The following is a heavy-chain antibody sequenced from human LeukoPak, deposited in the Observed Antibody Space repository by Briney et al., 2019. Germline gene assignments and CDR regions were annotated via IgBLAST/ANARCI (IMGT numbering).Heavy chain of an antibody. CDR3: ATSLVVTAFDI. CDR1: GFTFSSYG. CDR2: ISYDGSNK. D-gene: IGHD3-22*01. V-gene: IGHV3-30*03. Sequence: GGSLRLSCAASGFTFSSYGMHWVRQAPGKGLEWVAVISYDGSNKYYADSVKGRFTISRDNSKNTLYLQMNSLRAEDTAVYYCATSLVVTAFDIWGQGTMVTVSS. J-gene: IGHJ3*02.